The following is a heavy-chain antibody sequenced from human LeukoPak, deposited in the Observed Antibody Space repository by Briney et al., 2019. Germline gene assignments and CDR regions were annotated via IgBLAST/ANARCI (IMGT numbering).Heavy chain of an antibody. Sequence: SETLSLTCTVSGGSFTSGGNYWSWIRQHPGKGLEWIGYAYYSGTTFYNPSLKSRVSISVDTSKNQFPLKLSSVTAADTAVYYCARASTRYFDYWGQGTLVTVSS. V-gene: IGHV4-31*03. J-gene: IGHJ4*02. CDR1: GGSFTSGGNY. CDR3: ARASTRYFDY. CDR2: AYYSGTT. D-gene: IGHD2/OR15-2a*01.